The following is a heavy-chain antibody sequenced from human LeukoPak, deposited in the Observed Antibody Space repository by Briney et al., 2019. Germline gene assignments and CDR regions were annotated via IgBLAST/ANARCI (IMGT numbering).Heavy chain of an antibody. Sequence: GGSLGLSCAASGFTFSSYSMNCVRQAPGKGLEWVSSISSSSGYIYYADSVKGRLTISRDNAKNSLYLQMNSLRAEDTAVYYCAKGRKGLLYVRGVDFDYWGQGTLVTVSS. CDR3: AKGRKGLLYVRGVDFDY. J-gene: IGHJ4*02. CDR2: ISSSSGYI. CDR1: GFTFSSYS. D-gene: IGHD3-10*01. V-gene: IGHV3-21*01.